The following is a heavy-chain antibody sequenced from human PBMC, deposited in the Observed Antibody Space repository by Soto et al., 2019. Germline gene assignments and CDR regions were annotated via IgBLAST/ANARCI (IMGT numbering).Heavy chain of an antibody. D-gene: IGHD2-21*01. CDR3: ARVVTNWFDP. Sequence: PSETLSLTCTVSGGSISSYYWSWIRQPPGKGLEWIGYIYYSGSTNYNPALKSRVTMSVDTSKNQFSLNLTSVTAADTAVYYCARVVTNWFDPWGQGTLVTVSS. CDR1: GGSISSYY. J-gene: IGHJ5*02. CDR2: IYYSGST. V-gene: IGHV4-59*12.